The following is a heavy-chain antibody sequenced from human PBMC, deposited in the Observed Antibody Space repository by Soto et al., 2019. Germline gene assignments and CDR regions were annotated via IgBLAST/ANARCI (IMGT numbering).Heavy chain of an antibody. J-gene: IGHJ4*02. Sequence: EVQLLESGGGLVQPGGSLRLSCAASGFTFSSYAMSWVRQAPGKGLEWVSAISGSGGSTYYADSVKGRFTISRDNSKNTLYLQRNSLRAKDTAVYYWEKGRVYSYGYFDYWGQGTLVTVSS. CDR1: GFTFSSYA. V-gene: IGHV3-23*01. CDR3: EKGRVYSYGYFDY. D-gene: IGHD5-18*01. CDR2: ISGSGGST.